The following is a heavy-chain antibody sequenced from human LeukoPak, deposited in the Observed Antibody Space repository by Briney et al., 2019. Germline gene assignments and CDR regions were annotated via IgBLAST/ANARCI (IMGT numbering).Heavy chain of an antibody. J-gene: IGHJ5*02. V-gene: IGHV4-59*01. CDR3: ARITPPTYSSSWYGVSEWFDP. Sequence: SETLSLTCTVSGGSINSYYWSWIRQPPGKGLEWIGYIYYSGSTNYNPSLKSRVTISVDTSKNQFSLKLSSVPAADTAVYYCARITPPTYSSSWYGVSEWFDPWGQGTLVTVSS. D-gene: IGHD6-13*01. CDR1: GGSINSYY. CDR2: IYYSGST.